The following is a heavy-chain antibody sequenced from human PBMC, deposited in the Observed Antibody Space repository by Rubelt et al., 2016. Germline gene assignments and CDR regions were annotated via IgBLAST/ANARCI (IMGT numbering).Heavy chain of an antibody. CDR3: ATTPAVAVAGADS. CDR2: ISAYNGNT. CDR1: GYTFTSYG. J-gene: IGHJ4*02. V-gene: IGHV1-18*01. Sequence: QVQLVQSGAEVKKPGASVKVSCKASGYTFTSYGISWVRQAPGQGLEWMGWISAYNGNTNYAQKLQGRVTITRDTSASTAYMELSSLRSEDTAVYYCATTPAVAVAGADSWGQGTLVTVSS. D-gene: IGHD6-19*01.